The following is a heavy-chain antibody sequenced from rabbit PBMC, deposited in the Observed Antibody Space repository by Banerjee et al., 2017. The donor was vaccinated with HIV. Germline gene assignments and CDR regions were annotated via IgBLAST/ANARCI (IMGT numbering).Heavy chain of an antibody. CDR3: ASSGVAVYDYPTTGYFKW. CDR2: IYTGSGGT. D-gene: IGHD6-1*01. J-gene: IGHJ4*01. V-gene: IGHV1S43*01. CDR1: GFDFSSYYC. Sequence: QQQLEESGGGLVKPEGSLTLTCKASGFDFSSYYCMCWVRQAPGKGLEWIGCIYTGSGGTGAGSWVKGVFTIPRSPGLTPVDLKMPSLTAADPPPFFCASSGVAVYDYPTTGYFKWGGPAPLV.